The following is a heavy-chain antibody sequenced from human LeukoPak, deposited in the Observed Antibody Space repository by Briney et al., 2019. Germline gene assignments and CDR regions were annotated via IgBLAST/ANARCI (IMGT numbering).Heavy chain of an antibody. J-gene: IGHJ5*02. V-gene: IGHV4-59*01. CDR1: GVSISSYY. CDR2: IYYSGST. Sequence: SETLSLTCTVSGVSISSYYWSWIRQPPGKGLEWIGYIYYSGSTNYNPSLKSRVTISVDTSKNQFSLKLSSVTAVDTAVYYCARDRHSSGWPNWFDPWGQGTLVTVSS. D-gene: IGHD6-19*01. CDR3: ARDRHSSGWPNWFDP.